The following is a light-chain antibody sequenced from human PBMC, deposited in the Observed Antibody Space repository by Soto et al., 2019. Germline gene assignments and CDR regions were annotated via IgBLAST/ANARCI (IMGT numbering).Light chain of an antibody. Sequence: DIPLTQSPSFLSASVGGRVTITCRASQAISSHLAWYQQKPGKAPNLLIYGASTLQSGVPSRFSGSGSGTQFTLTISSLQTEDFATYYCQQLNSYPFTFGRGTTVDIK. J-gene: IGKJ3*01. CDR1: QAISSH. V-gene: IGKV1-9*01. CDR3: QQLNSYPFT. CDR2: GAS.